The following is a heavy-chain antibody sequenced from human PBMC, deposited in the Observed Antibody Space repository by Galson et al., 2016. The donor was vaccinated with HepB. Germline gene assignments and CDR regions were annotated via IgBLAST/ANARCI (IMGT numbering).Heavy chain of an antibody. V-gene: IGHV2-5*02. D-gene: IGHD2-15*01. CDR1: GFSLNTGGVG. CDR2: IYWDDDN. Sequence: PALVKPTQTLTLTCTVSGFSLNTGGVGVGWIRQPPGKALEWLAVIYWDDDNRYSPSLKSRLTITKDASRNQVVLTMTNMDPVDTATYYCAHSPFDYCPDGSCRSPSNRFDPWGQGILVTVSS. CDR3: AHSPFDYCPDGSCRSPSNRFDP. J-gene: IGHJ5*02.